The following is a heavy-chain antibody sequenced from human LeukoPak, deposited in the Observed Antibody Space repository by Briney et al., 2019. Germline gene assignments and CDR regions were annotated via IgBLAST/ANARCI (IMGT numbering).Heavy chain of an antibody. D-gene: IGHD1-20*01. CDR2: INHSGSA. Sequence: PSETLSLTCAVYGGSFSGYYWSWIRQPPGKGLEWIGEINHSGSANYNPSLKSRVTISVDTSKNQFSLKLSSVTAADTAVYYCARGVNWNYVDYWGQGTLVTVSS. CDR3: ARGVNWNYVDY. J-gene: IGHJ4*02. V-gene: IGHV4-34*01. CDR1: GGSFSGYY.